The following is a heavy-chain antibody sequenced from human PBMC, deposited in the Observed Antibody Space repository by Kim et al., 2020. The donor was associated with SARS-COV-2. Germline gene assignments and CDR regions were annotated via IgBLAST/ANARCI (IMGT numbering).Heavy chain of an antibody. CDR1: GGSISSSSYY. CDR2: IYYSGST. Sequence: SETLSLTCTVSGGSISSSSYYWGWIRQPPGKGLEWIGSIYYSGSTYYNPSLKSRVTISVDTSKNQFSLKLSSVTAADTAVYYCARGRMVTKVRQACGLDYWGKGTLVTVSS. D-gene: IGHD3-10*01. V-gene: IGHV4-39*01. J-gene: IGHJ4*02. CDR3: ARGRMVTKVRQACGLDY.